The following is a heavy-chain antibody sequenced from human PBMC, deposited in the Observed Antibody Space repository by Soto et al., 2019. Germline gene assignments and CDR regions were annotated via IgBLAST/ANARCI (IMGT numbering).Heavy chain of an antibody. CDR1: VGTFSSYA. J-gene: IGHJ6*02. Sequence: QVQLVQSGAEVKKPGSSVKVSCKASVGTFSSYAISWVRQAPGQGLEWMGGIIPIFGTANYAQKFQGRVTISADESTSTAYMELSSLRSEDTAVYYCAREPADYDFWSGSMDVWGQGTTVTVSS. CDR3: AREPADYDFWSGSMDV. V-gene: IGHV1-69*12. D-gene: IGHD3-3*01. CDR2: IIPIFGTA.